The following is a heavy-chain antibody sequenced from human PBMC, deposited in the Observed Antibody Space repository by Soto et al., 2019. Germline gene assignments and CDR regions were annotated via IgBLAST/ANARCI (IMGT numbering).Heavy chain of an antibody. CDR3: ATGEGTFDY. J-gene: IGHJ4*02. CDR2: RWGDASKT. Sequence: QVQLVESGGGVVQPGTSLRLSCVASGFTFDSHGMHWVRQAPGKGLEWVAIRWGDASKTYYADSAKGRFTISRDNSKNTAYLELNSVRADDTAVYYCATGEGTFDYWGQGALVTVSS. V-gene: IGHV3-33*01. CDR1: GFTFDSHG.